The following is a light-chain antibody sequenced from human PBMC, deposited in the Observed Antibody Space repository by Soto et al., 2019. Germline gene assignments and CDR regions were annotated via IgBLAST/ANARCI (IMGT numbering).Light chain of an antibody. CDR2: AAS. J-gene: IGKJ3*01. CDR1: QGISSY. V-gene: IGKV1-8*01. CDR3: QQYYSYPLT. Sequence: AIRMTQSPSSLYASTGDRVTITCPASQGISSYLAWYQQKPGKAPKLLIYAASTLQSGVPSRFSGCGSGTDFTLTISCLQPEDSATYYCQQYYSYPLTFGPGTKVDIK.